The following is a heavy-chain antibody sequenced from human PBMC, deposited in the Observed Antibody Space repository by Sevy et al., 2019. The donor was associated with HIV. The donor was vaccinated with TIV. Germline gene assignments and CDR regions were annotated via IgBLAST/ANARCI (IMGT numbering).Heavy chain of an antibody. CDR2: INTNTGNP. V-gene: IGHV7-4-1*02. Sequence: ASLKVSCKASGYTFTSYAMNWVRQAPGQGLEWMGWINTNTGNPTYAQGFTGRFVFSLDTSVSTAYLQISSLKAEDTAVYYCARGKRFLEWLPIYGIDVWGQGTTVTVSS. CDR3: ARGKRFLEWLPIYGIDV. D-gene: IGHD3-3*01. CDR1: GYTFTSYA. J-gene: IGHJ6*02.